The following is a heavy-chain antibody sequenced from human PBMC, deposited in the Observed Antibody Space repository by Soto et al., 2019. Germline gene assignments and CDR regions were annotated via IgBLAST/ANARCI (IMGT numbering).Heavy chain of an antibody. CDR3: AKDVDTTMWSNDAFDF. V-gene: IGHV3-23*01. CDR1: EFTFSRCA. CDR2: ISGIADST. Sequence: GGSVRLSCAASEFTFSRCAMSWGRLAPGKWLEWVSGISGIADSTYYTAYADSVEGRFTISRDNSKNTLYLQMNSLRAEDTAIYFCAKDVDTTMWSNDAFDFWGQGTMVTVSS. D-gene: IGHD5-18*01. J-gene: IGHJ3*01.